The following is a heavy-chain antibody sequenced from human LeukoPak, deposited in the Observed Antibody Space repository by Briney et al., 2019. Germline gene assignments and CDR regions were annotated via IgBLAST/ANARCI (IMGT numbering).Heavy chain of an antibody. J-gene: IGHJ4*02. CDR3: AKECLPKYYYGSGSYFSGPDY. V-gene: IGHV3-23*01. D-gene: IGHD3-10*01. Sequence: PGGSLSLSCAASGFTFSGFAMSWVRQAPGKGLEWVSTISGGGGSTYYADSVKGRFTISRDNSKNTLYLQMNSLRAEDTAVYYCAKECLPKYYYGSGSYFSGPDYWGQGTLVTVSS. CDR2: ISGGGGST. CDR1: GFTFSGFA.